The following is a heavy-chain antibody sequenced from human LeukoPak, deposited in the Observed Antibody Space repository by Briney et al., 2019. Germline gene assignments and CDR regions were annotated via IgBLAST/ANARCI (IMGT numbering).Heavy chain of an antibody. CDR1: GGSFSGYY. CDR3: ARGEWLVPPWYYYGMDV. J-gene: IGHJ6*02. CDR2: INHSGST. V-gene: IGHV4-34*01. D-gene: IGHD6-19*01. Sequence: SETLSLTCAVYGGSFSGYYWSWIRQPPGKGLEWIGEINHSGSTNYNPSLKSRVTISVDTSKNQFSLQLNSVTPEDAAVYYCARGEWLVPPWYYYGMDVWGQGTTVTVSS.